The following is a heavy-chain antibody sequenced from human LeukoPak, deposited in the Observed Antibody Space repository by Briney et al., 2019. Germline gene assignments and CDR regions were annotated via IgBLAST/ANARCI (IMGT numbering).Heavy chain of an antibody. J-gene: IGHJ4*02. CDR1: GFTFSHAW. Sequence: GGSLRLSCAASGFTFSHAWMNWVRQAPGKGLEWVSSISSSSSYIYYADSVKGRFTISRDNAKNSLYLQMNSLRAEDTAVYYCARIGPAGYYFDYWGQGTLVTVSS. CDR2: ISSSSSYI. V-gene: IGHV3-21*01. D-gene: IGHD3-10*01. CDR3: ARIGPAGYYFDY.